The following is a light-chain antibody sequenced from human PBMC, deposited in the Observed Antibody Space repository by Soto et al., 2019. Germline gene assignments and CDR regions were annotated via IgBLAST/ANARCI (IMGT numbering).Light chain of an antibody. Sequence: AIRLTQSPSSLSASVGDRVTITCRASQDIRYDLGWYQQKPGTAPKLLIYAASSLQSGVPSRFSGSGSGTDFTLTISNLQPEDFATYYSLQDYNYPWTFGQGTKVEI. CDR3: LQDYNYPWT. V-gene: IGKV1-6*01. J-gene: IGKJ1*01. CDR2: AAS. CDR1: QDIRYD.